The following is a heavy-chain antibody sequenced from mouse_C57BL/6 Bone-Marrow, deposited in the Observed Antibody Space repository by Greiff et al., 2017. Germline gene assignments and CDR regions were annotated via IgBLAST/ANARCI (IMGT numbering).Heavy chain of an antibody. J-gene: IGHJ1*03. CDR3: ARGVYYDYVYWYVGV. V-gene: IGHV1-64*01. D-gene: IGHD2-4*01. CDR1: GYTFTSYW. Sequence: VQLQQPGAELVKPGASVKLSCKASGYTFTSYWMHWVKQRPGQGLEWIGMIHPTSGSTNYNEKFKSKATLTVDKSSSTAYMQLSSLTSEDSAVYYCARGVYYDYVYWYVGVWGTGTTVTVSS. CDR2: IHPTSGST.